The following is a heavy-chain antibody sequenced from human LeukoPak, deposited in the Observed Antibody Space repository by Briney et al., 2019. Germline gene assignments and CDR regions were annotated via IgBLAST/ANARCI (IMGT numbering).Heavy chain of an antibody. D-gene: IGHD3-10*01. CDR1: EFTFSNYA. CDR2: INHSGST. Sequence: PGGSLGLSCTASEFTFSNYAMSWVRQAPGKGLEWIGEINHSGSTNYNPSLKSRVTISVDTSKNQFSLKLSSVTAADTAVYYCARGPLDVLIWFGAPYGMDVWGQGTTVTVSS. V-gene: IGHV4-34*01. J-gene: IGHJ6*02. CDR3: ARGPLDVLIWFGAPYGMDV.